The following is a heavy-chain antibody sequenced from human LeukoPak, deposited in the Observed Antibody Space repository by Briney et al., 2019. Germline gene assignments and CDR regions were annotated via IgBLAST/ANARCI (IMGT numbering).Heavy chain of an antibody. CDR3: ARQDIAARPPDAY. J-gene: IGHJ4*02. CDR2: VYPADSDT. D-gene: IGHD6-6*01. CDR1: GYKFTNYW. V-gene: IGHV5-51*01. Sequence: GESLKIPCRGSGYKFTNYWIAWVRQMPGKGLEWMGIVYPADSDTRYSPSFQGQVTMSADKSISTAYLQWNSLKASDTAMYYCARQDIAARPPDAYWGQGTLVTVSS.